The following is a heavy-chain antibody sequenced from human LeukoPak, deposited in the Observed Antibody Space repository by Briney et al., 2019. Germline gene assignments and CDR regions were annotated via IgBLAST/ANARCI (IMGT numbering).Heavy chain of an antibody. Sequence: SQTLSLTCTVSGGSISSGGYYWSWIRQHPGKGLERIGYIYHSGSTYYNPSLKSRVTISVDRSKNQFSLKLSSVTAADTAVYYCARGVRVDAFDIWGQGTMVTVSS. V-gene: IGHV4-30-2*01. J-gene: IGHJ3*02. CDR1: GGSISSGGYY. D-gene: IGHD3-3*01. CDR2: IYHSGST. CDR3: ARGVRVDAFDI.